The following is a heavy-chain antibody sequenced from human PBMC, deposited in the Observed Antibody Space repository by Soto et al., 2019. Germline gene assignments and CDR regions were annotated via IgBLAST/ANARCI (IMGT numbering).Heavy chain of an antibody. V-gene: IGHV1-8*01. CDR3: ARTPTDF. Sequence: QVQLIQSGAEVKRPGASVKVSCKASGYSFINSDINWVRRASGQGLEWMGLVNPKRGRTVSAQKFQGRVSMTRNVSISTAFLELSSLTSEDTAVYYCARTPTDFWGQGTQVTVSS. J-gene: IGHJ4*02. CDR1: GYSFINSD. CDR2: VNPKRGRT.